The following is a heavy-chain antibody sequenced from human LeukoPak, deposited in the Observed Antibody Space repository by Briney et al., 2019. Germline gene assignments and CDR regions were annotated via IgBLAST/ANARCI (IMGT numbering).Heavy chain of an antibody. V-gene: IGHV3-9*01. J-gene: IGHJ4*02. D-gene: IGHD4-17*01. CDR3: AKAGDDYGDQQLDY. CDR1: GLTFYDYA. Sequence: GGSLRLSCAASGLTFYDYAMHWVRQAPGKGLEWVSGISWNSGSIGYADSVKGRFTISRDNAKNSLYLQMNSLRAEDTALYYCAKAGDDYGDQQLDYWGQGTLVTVSS. CDR2: ISWNSGSI.